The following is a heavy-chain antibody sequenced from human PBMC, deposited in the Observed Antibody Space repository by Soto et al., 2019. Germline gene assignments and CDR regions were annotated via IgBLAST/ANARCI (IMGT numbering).Heavy chain of an antibody. V-gene: IGHV3-23*01. D-gene: IGHD3-3*01. CDR1: GFTFSSYA. CDR3: AKDMYYDFWSGYYNGMDV. CDR2: IGASGGNI. Sequence: PGSSLRLSCAASGFTFSSYAMSWVRQPPGKGLEWVSSIGASGGNIYYADSVKGLFTISRDNSKNTLYLQMNSLRAEDTAVYYCAKDMYYDFWSGYYNGMDVWAQGSTVTVSS. J-gene: IGHJ6*02.